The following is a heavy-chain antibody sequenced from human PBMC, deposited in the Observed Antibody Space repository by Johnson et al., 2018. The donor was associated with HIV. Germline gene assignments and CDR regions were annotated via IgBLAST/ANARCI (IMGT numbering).Heavy chain of an antibody. CDR1: GFSFSDYY. J-gene: IGHJ3*02. Sequence: QVQLVESGGGLVQPGGSLRLSCAASGFSFSDYYMSWIRQAAGKGLEWISYISSSGSTIYYADSVKGRFTISRDNAKNSLYLQMNSLRAEDTAVYYCARSGDSIGSFWAGGAFDIWGQGTMVTVSS. CDR2: ISSSGSTI. CDR3: ARSGDSIGSFWAGGAFDI. V-gene: IGHV3-11*04. D-gene: IGHD3/OR15-3a*01.